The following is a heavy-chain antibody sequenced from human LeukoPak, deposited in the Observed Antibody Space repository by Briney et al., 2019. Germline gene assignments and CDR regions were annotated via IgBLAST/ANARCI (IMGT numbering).Heavy chain of an antibody. CDR1: GYTFTSYA. J-gene: IGHJ4*02. D-gene: IGHD6-13*01. Sequence: GASVKVSCKASGYTFTSYAMNWARQAPGQGLEWMGWINTNTGNPTYAQGFTGRFVFSLDTSVSTAYLQISSLKAEDTAVYYCARGVIAAGGNDFDYWGQGTLVTVSS. V-gene: IGHV7-4-1*02. CDR3: ARGVIAAGGNDFDY. CDR2: INTNTGNP.